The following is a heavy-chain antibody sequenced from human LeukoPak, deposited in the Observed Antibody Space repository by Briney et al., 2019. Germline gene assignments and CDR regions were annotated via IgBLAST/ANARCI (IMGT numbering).Heavy chain of an antibody. V-gene: IGHV4-39*07. CDR2: IYYSGST. CDR1: GGSISSSSYY. D-gene: IGHD2-15*01. CDR3: ARRGSVGDRPSAFDI. J-gene: IGHJ3*02. Sequence: PSETLSLTCTVSGGSISSSSYYWGWIRQPPGKGLEWIGSIYYSGSTYYNPSLKSRVTISVDTSKNQFSLKLSSVTAADTAVYYCARRGSVGDRPSAFDIWGQGTMVTVSS.